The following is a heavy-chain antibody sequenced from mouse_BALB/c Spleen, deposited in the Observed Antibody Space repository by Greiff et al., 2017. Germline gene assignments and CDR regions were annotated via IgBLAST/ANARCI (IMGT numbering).Heavy chain of an antibody. D-gene: IGHD2-10*02. Sequence: QVQLQQSGAELVKPGASVKLSCKASGYTFTSYWMHWVKQRPGQGLEWIGEIDPSDSYTNYNQKFEGKATLTVDKSSSTAYMQLSSLTSEDSAVYYCARSRYGNYVFDYWGQGTTLTVSS. V-gene: IGHV1-69*02. J-gene: IGHJ2*01. CDR1: GYTFTSYW. CDR2: IDPSDSYT. CDR3: ARSRYGNYVFDY.